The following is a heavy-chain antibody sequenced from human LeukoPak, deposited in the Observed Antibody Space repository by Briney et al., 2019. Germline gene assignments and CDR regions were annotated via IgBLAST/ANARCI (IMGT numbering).Heavy chain of an antibody. Sequence: GGSLRLSCAASGFTFSSYAMHWVRQAPGKGLEWVAVISYDGSNKYYADSVKGRFAISRDNSKNTLYLQMNSLRAEDTAVYYCASGYDDYFDYWGQGTLVTVSS. V-gene: IGHV3-30*09. CDR3: ASGYDDYFDY. D-gene: IGHD5-12*01. J-gene: IGHJ4*02. CDR1: GFTFSSYA. CDR2: ISYDGSNK.